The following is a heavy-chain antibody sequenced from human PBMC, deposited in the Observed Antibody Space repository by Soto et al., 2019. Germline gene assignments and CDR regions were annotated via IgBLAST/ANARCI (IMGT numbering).Heavy chain of an antibody. CDR2: IIPIFGTA. Sequence: SVKVSCKASGGTFSSYAISWVRQAPGQGLEWMGGIIPIFGTANYAQKFQGRVTITADESTSTAYMELSSLRSEDTAVYYCARDFYSFIYYYYGMDVWGQGTTVTVSS. CDR3: ARDFYSFIYYYYGMDV. V-gene: IGHV1-69*13. J-gene: IGHJ6*02. D-gene: IGHD1-26*01. CDR1: GGTFSSYA.